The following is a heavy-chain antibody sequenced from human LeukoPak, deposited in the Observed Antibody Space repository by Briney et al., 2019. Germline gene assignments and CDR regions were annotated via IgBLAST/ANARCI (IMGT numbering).Heavy chain of an antibody. CDR3: VRDWGRDAFDI. D-gene: IGHD3-16*01. Sequence: SETLSLTCAVYGGSFSGYYWSWIRQPPGKGLEWIGSIYYNGWSTYYNPSLKSRITIAVDTSNNQFSLELRSMTAADAAVYYCVRDWGRDAFDIWGQGTMVTVSS. CDR2: IYYNGWST. V-gene: IGHV4-34*01. J-gene: IGHJ3*02. CDR1: GGSFSGYY.